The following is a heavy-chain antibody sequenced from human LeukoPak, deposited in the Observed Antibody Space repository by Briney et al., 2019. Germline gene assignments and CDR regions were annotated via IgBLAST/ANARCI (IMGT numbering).Heavy chain of an antibody. CDR3: AKSVRPYGMDV. D-gene: IGHD1-1*01. J-gene: IGHJ6*02. V-gene: IGHV3-33*06. CDR2: IWHDGSNK. Sequence: GRSLRLSCAASGFTFSSYGMHWVRQAPGKGLEWVAVIWHDGSNKYYADSVKGRFTISRDNSKNTLYLQMNSLRAEDTAVYYCAKSVRPYGMDVWGQGTTVTVSS. CDR1: GFTFSSYG.